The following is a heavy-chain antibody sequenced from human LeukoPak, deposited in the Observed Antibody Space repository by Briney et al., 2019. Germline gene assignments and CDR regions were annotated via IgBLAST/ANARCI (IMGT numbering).Heavy chain of an antibody. V-gene: IGHV1-46*01. CDR1: GYTFTNYY. Sequence: ASVKVSRKASGYTFTNYYMHWVRQAPGQGLEWMGIINPSGGSTSYAQKFQGRVTMTRDTSTSTVYMELSSLRSEDTAVYYCARDQGIAAAGTGWFDPWGQGTLVTVSS. D-gene: IGHD6-13*01. J-gene: IGHJ5*02. CDR3: ARDQGIAAAGTGWFDP. CDR2: INPSGGST.